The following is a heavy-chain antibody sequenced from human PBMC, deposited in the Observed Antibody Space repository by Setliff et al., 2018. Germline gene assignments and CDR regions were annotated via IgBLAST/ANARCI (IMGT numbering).Heavy chain of an antibody. CDR2: IHYSRST. Sequence: PSETLSLTCAVSGGSISSSSYYWGWIRQPPGMGLEWIGSIHYSRSTYYNPSLKSRVTISIDTSKNQFSLKLSSVTAADTAVYYCARGGDSGSYFLANHDAFDIWGQGTMVTVSS. V-gene: IGHV4-39*07. CDR3: ARGGDSGSYFLANHDAFDI. J-gene: IGHJ3*02. CDR1: GGSISSSSYY. D-gene: IGHD1-26*01.